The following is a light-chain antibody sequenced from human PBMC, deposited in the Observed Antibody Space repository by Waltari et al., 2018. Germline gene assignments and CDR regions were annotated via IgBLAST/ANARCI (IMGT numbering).Light chain of an antibody. CDR3: QQYGSSPGYT. CDR2: GAS. V-gene: IGKV3-20*01. Sequence: EIVLTQSPGTLSLSPGERATLPCRASQSVSSSYLAWYQQKPAQAPRLLIYGASSRATGIPDRFSGSGSGTDFTLTISRLEPEDFAVYYCQQYGSSPGYTFGQGTKLEIK. CDR1: QSVSSSY. J-gene: IGKJ2*01.